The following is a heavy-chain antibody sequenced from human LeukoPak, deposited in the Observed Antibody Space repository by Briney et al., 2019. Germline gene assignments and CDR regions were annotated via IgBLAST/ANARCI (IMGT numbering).Heavy chain of an antibody. Sequence: GESLKISCRGSEFRFTNYWINWMRQMPGRGLEWMGRIDPSDSFTNYSPSFQGHVTISADKSTNTAHLQWKNLEASDTAIYFCTRQQWLVSPFDYWGQGTLVIVSS. CDR1: EFRFTNYW. J-gene: IGHJ4*02. CDR3: TRQQWLVSPFDY. V-gene: IGHV5-10-1*01. CDR2: IDPSDSFT. D-gene: IGHD6-19*01.